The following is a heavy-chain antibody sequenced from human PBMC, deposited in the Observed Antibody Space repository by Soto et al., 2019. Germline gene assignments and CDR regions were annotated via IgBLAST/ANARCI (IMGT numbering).Heavy chain of an antibody. J-gene: IGHJ3*02. D-gene: IGHD3-22*01. CDR3: ARVDDSSGYYYDAFDI. CDR1: GGSISSGDYY. Sequence: PSETLSLTCTVSGGSISSGDYYWSWIRQPPGKGLEWIGYIYYSGSTNYNPSLKSRVTISVDKSKNQFSLKLSSVTAADTAVYYCARVDDSSGYYYDAFDIWGQGTMVTVSS. V-gene: IGHV4-30-4*01. CDR2: IYYSGST.